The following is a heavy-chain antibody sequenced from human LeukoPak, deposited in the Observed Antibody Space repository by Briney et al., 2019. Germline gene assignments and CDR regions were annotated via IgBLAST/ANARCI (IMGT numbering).Heavy chain of an antibody. CDR2: ISGSCDSP. J-gene: IGHJ4*02. CDR1: GFSFSSYA. D-gene: IGHD6-19*01. CDR3: AKGPGNSGWWSSSLDFDY. V-gene: IGHV3-23*01. Sequence: GGSLILHCAASGFSFSSYAMSWVRQAPGNGLEWVSAISGSCDSPYYADSVKGRFTISRDNSKNTLYLQMNSLRAEDTAVYYCAKGPGNSGWWSSSLDFDYWGQGTLVTVSS.